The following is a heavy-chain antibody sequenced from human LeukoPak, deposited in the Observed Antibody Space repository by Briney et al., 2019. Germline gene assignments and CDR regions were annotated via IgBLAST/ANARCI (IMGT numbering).Heavy chain of an antibody. CDR1: GGSIGSSSYY. Sequence: SGTLSLTCTVSGGSIGSSSYYWGWIRQPPGKGLEWIGSIYYSGSTYYNPSLKSRVTISVDTSKNQFSLKLSSVTAADTAVYYCAREAAAVTDYWGQGTLVTVSS. J-gene: IGHJ4*02. CDR2: IYYSGST. D-gene: IGHD6-13*01. V-gene: IGHV4-39*07. CDR3: AREAAAVTDY.